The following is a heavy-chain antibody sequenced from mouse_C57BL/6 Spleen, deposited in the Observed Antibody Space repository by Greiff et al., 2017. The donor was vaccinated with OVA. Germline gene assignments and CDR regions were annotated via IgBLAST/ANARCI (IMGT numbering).Heavy chain of an antibody. V-gene: IGHV5-6*02. CDR2: ISSGGSYT. J-gene: IGHJ3*01. CDR3: ASLLPLSY. Sequence: EVMLVESGGDLVKPGGSLKLSCAASGFTFSSYGMSWVRQTPDKRLEWVATISSGGSYTYYPDSVKGRFTISRDNAKNTLYLQMSSLKSEDTAMYYCASLLPLSYWGQGTLVTVSA. CDR1: GFTFSSYG. D-gene: IGHD2-10*01.